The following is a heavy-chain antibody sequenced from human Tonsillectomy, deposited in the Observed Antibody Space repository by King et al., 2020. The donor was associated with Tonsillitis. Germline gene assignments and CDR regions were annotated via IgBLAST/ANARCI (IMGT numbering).Heavy chain of an antibody. J-gene: IGHJ4*02. Sequence: VQLVESGGGLVQPGGSLRVSCAASGFTFSSYWMSWVRQAPGKGLEWVASIKHDGSEKYYVDSVKGRFTIARDNAKNSLYLQLNSRGAGDTAVYYCARGDSFDYWGLGTLVTVSS. CDR1: GFTFSSYW. CDR2: IKHDGSEK. CDR3: ARGDSFDY. V-gene: IGHV3-7*03. D-gene: IGHD2-21*02.